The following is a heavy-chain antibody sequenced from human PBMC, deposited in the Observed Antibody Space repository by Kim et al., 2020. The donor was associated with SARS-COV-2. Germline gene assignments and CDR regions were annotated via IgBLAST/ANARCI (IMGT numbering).Heavy chain of an antibody. V-gene: IGHV3-15*01. CDR3: TTEKEGEH. Sequence: GGSLRLSCEASGFTFTKAWMSWVRQAPGKGLEWVGRIKSISDGGSTDYALHVKGRFTISRDDSKNTLHLHMNSLKTDDTAMYYCTTEKEGEHWYQ. CDR2: IKSISDGGST. D-gene: IGHD3-16*01. J-gene: IGHJ1*01. CDR1: GFTFTKAW.